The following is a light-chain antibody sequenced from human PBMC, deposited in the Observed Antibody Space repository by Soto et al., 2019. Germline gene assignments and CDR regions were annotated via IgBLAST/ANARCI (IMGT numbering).Light chain of an antibody. CDR1: SSNIGSYT. J-gene: IGLJ2*01. CDR2: SDN. Sequence: QSVLTQPPSASGTPGQRVTISCSGSSSNIGSYTVNWYQQLPGTAPKHLIYSDNQRPSGVPDRFSGSKSGTSASLAISGLQSEDEADYYCAAWDDSLNGLFGGGTKLTVL. CDR3: AAWDDSLNGL. V-gene: IGLV1-44*01.